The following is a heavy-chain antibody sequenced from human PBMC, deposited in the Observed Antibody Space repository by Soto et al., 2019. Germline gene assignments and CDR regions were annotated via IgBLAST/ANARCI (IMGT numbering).Heavy chain of an antibody. J-gene: IGHJ4*02. D-gene: IGHD5-12*01. CDR2: IYATGST. CDR3: ARDPYSGYDWGRYFDY. V-gene: IGHV4-4*07. Sequence: WTWIRQPAEKGLEWIGRIYATGSTDYNPSLKSRVTMSIDTSKNQFSLNLRSVTAADTAVYYCARDPYSGYDWGRYFDYWGQGILVTVSS.